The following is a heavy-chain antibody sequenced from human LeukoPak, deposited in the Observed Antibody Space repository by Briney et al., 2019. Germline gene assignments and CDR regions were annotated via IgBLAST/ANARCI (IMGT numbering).Heavy chain of an antibody. Sequence: PGGPLRLSCAASGFTFSSYEMNWVCQAPGKGLEWVSYISSSGSTIYYADSVKGRFTISRDNAKNSLYLQMNSLRAEDTAVYYCAELGITMIGGVWGKGTTVTISS. CDR1: GFTFSSYE. J-gene: IGHJ6*04. CDR2: ISSSGSTI. CDR3: AELGITMIGGV. V-gene: IGHV3-48*03. D-gene: IGHD3-10*02.